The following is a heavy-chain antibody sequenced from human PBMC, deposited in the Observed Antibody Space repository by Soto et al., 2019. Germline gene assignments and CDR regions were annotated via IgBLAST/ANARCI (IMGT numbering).Heavy chain of an antibody. CDR1: EFTVSSNY. Sequence: HPGGSLRLSCAASEFTVSSNYMNWVRQAPGKELECVSIIYSGGSTYYADSVKGRFTISRDNSKNTLYLQMNSLRADDTAVYYCASRRGYTYGPPDCWGQGTLVTVSS. V-gene: IGHV3-53*01. D-gene: IGHD5-18*01. CDR2: IYSGGST. CDR3: ASRRGYTYGPPDC. J-gene: IGHJ4*02.